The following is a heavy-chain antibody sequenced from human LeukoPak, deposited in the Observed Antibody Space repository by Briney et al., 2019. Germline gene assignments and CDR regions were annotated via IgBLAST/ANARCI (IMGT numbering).Heavy chain of an antibody. CDR3: ARGVTTLRRQNCFDP. D-gene: IGHD4-17*01. CDR2: INHSGST. CDR1: GGSFSGYY. Sequence: PSETLSLTCAVYGGSFSGYYWSWLRQPPGKGLEWLGEINHSGSTNYNPSLKSRVTISVDTSKNQFSLKLSSVTAADTAVYYCARGVTTLRRQNCFDPWGQGTLVTVSS. V-gene: IGHV4-34*01. J-gene: IGHJ5*02.